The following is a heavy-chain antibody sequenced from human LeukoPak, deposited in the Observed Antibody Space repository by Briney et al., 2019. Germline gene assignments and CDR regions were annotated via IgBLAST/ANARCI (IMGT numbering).Heavy chain of an antibody. V-gene: IGHV1-18*01. D-gene: IGHD1-26*01. CDR3: ARGGIGGSYLGFDY. J-gene: IGHJ4*02. CDR1: GYTFTNYG. CDR2: ISAYNGNT. Sequence: RASVNVSCKAAGYTFTNYGISWVRQAPGQGLEWMGWISAYNGNTNYAQKLQGRVTMTTDTSTSTAYMELRSLRSDDTAVSHCARGGIGGSYLGFDYWGQGTLVTVSS.